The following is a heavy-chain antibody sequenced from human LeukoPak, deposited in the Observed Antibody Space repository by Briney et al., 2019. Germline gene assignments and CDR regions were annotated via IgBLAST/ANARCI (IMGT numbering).Heavy chain of an antibody. CDR3: AKDHFSYGYANAFHI. Sequence: GGSLRLSCAASGFTFSSYEMNWVRQAPGKGLEWVSYISSSGSTIYYADSVKGRFTISRDNSKNTLYLQMNSLRAEDTAVYYCAKDHFSYGYANAFHIWGQGTMVIVSS. J-gene: IGHJ3*02. CDR2: ISSSGSTI. CDR1: GFTFSSYE. D-gene: IGHD5-18*01. V-gene: IGHV3-48*03.